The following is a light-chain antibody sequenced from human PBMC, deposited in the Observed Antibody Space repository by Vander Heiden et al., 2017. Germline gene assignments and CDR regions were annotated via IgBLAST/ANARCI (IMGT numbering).Light chain of an antibody. V-gene: IGLV3-21*02. CDR1: NIATKN. Sequence: SYALTHPPSVSVAPGQTAGITCEGNNIATKNVHWYQQKSGQSPVLLVYDDSNRPSGIPERFSGSTSGNTATLTISRVEAGDEADYYCQVWNTITDHVFGTGTKVTVL. J-gene: IGLJ1*01. CDR2: DDS. CDR3: QVWNTITDHV.